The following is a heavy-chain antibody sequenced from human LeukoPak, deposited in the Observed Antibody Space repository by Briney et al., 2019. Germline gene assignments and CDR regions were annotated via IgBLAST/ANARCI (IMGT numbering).Heavy chain of an antibody. CDR1: GGSISSYY. D-gene: IGHD1-26*01. CDR2: IYYSGST. CDR3: ASWELHHDAFDI. V-gene: IGHV4-59*01. J-gene: IGHJ3*02. Sequence: SETLSLTCTVSGGSISSYYWSWIRQPPGKGLEWIGYIYYSGSTNYNPSLKSRVTISVDTSKNQFSLKLSSVTAADTAVYYCASWELHHDAFDIWGQGTMVTVSS.